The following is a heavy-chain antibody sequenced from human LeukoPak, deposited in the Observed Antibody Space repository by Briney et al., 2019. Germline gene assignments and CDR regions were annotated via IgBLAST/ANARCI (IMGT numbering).Heavy chain of an antibody. CDR2: IYTSGST. CDR1: GGSISSYY. D-gene: IGHD2-2*01. V-gene: IGHV4-4*09. J-gene: IGHJ6*03. CDR3: ARHLKVVPAAIARYYYYYMDV. Sequence: PSETLSLTCTVSGGSISSYYWSWIRQPPGKGLEWIGYIYTSGSTNYNPSLKSRVTISVDTSKNQFSLKLSSVTAADTAVYYCARHLKVVPAAIARYYYYYMDVWGKGTTVTVSS.